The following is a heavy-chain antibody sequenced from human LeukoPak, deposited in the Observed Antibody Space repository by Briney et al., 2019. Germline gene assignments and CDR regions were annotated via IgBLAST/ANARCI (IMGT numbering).Heavy chain of an antibody. CDR1: GFSFISYG. Sequence: GGSLRLSCAASGFSFISYGMRWVRQAPGKGLEWVGVISDDGSSKDYADSVKGRFTISRDNSKEILYLQMNSLRDEDTAVYYCAKRPSDYADYVTYFDYWGQGTLVTVSS. V-gene: IGHV3-30*18. CDR3: AKRPSDYADYVTYFDY. J-gene: IGHJ4*02. CDR2: ISDDGSSK. D-gene: IGHD4-17*01.